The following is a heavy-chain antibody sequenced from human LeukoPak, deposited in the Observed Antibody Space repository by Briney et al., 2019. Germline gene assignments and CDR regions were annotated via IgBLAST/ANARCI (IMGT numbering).Heavy chain of an antibody. CDR3: ARALGSYYYDSSGSTFDY. CDR1: GGSISSGGYY. V-gene: IGHV4-31*03. D-gene: IGHD3-22*01. CDR2: IYYSGST. J-gene: IGHJ4*02. Sequence: PSETLSLTCTVSGGSISSGGYYWSWIRQHPGKGLEWIGYIYYSGSTYYNPSLKSRVTISVDTSKNQFSLKPSSVTAADTAVYYCARALGSYYYDSSGSTFDYWGQGALVTVSS.